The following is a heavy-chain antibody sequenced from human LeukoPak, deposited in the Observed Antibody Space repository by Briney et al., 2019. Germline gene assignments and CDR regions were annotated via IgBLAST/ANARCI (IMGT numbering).Heavy chain of an antibody. J-gene: IGHJ5*02. V-gene: IGHV4-34*01. Sequence: SETLSLTGAVYGGPFSGYYWSWIRQPPGKGLEWIGEINHSGSTNYNPSLKSRVTISVDTSKNQFSLKLSSVTAADTAVYYCARGRAYCSSTSCSFDPWGQGTLVTVSS. D-gene: IGHD2-2*01. CDR3: ARGRAYCSSTSCSFDP. CDR2: INHSGST. CDR1: GGPFSGYY.